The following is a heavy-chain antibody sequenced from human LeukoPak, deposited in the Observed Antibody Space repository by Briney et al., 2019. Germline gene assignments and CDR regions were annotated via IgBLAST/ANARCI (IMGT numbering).Heavy chain of an antibody. J-gene: IGHJ4*02. Sequence: GGSLRLSCVASGFTFSGFLMTWVRQAPGQGLEWVSTISGSGTATYHADSVKGRFTISRDNSKNTVYLQTNSLRVEDTAVYYCAKGITMVRGFSSYFEYWGQGTLVTVSS. CDR3: AKGITMVRGFSSYFEY. CDR2: ISGSGTAT. CDR1: GFTFSGFL. V-gene: IGHV3-23*01. D-gene: IGHD3-10*01.